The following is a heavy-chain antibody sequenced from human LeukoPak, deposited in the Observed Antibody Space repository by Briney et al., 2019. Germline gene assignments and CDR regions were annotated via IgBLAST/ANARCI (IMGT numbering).Heavy chain of an antibody. V-gene: IGHV4-59*01. CDR3: ARAVTYYDILTGYYTLYFDY. CDR2: IFYIGRT. CDR1: GGSISNYY. J-gene: IGHJ4*02. Sequence: PSETLSLTCTVSGGSISNYYWSWIRQSPGKGLEWIGYIFYIGRTNYNPSLKSRVTISVDTSRNQFSLKLSSVTAADTAVYYCARAVTYYDILTGYYTLYFDYWGQGTLVTVSS. D-gene: IGHD3-9*01.